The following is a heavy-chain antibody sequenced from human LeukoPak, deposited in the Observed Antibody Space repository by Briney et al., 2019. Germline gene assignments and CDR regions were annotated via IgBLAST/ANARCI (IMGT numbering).Heavy chain of an antibody. CDR2: LSFDGTIT. J-gene: IGHJ4*02. CDR1: GFTFSSYA. Sequence: GRSLRLSCAASGFTFSSYALHWVRQAPGKGLEWVAVLSFDGTITYYADSVKGRFTISRDNSKNTLYLQLNSLRAEDMAVCYCARDSTYYYDSGSSGPHYFGYWGQGTLVTVSS. D-gene: IGHD3-10*01. V-gene: IGHV3-30*04. CDR3: ARDSTYYYDSGSSGPHYFGY.